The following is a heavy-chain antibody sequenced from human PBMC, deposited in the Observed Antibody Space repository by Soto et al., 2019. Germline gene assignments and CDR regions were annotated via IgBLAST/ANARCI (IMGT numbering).Heavy chain of an antibody. CDR3: ARGPIDCSGGSCRYYFDY. J-gene: IGHJ4*02. CDR2: ISYDGSNK. D-gene: IGHD2-15*01. V-gene: IGHV3-30-3*01. CDR1: GFTFSSYA. Sequence: QVQLVESGGGVVQPGRSLRLSCAASGFTFSSYAMHWVRQAPGKGLEWVAVISYDGSNKYYADSVKGRFTIPRDNSKNTLYLQMNSLRAEDTAVYYCARGPIDCSGGSCRYYFDYWGQGTLVTVSS.